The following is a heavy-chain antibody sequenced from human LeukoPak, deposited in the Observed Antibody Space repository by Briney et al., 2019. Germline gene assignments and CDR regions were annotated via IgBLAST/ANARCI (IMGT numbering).Heavy chain of an antibody. D-gene: IGHD1-26*01. V-gene: IGHV4-39*01. CDR3: ARSLWEDAFDI. J-gene: IGHJ3*02. CDR2: IYYSGST. Sequence: SETLSLTCTVSGGSISSSSYYWGWIRQPPGKGLEWIGSIYYSGSTYYNPSLKSRVTISVDTSKNQFSLKLSSVTAADTAVYYCARSLWEDAFDIWGQGTMVTVSS. CDR1: GGSISSSSYY.